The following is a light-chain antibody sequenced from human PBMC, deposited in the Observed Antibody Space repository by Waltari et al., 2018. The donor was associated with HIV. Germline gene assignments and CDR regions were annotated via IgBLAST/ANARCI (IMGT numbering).Light chain of an antibody. CDR2: NTN. CDR1: SGSVSPTYD. Sequence: QTVVTQEPSFSVSPGGTVTLTCGLTSGSVSPTYDPSWYRQTPGQTPPTLSYNTNMRSSWVPDRFSGSILGNKAALTITWAQADDESHYYCVLYVGSGIYVFGPGTEVTVL. V-gene: IGLV8-61*01. CDR3: VLYVGSGIYV. J-gene: IGLJ1*01.